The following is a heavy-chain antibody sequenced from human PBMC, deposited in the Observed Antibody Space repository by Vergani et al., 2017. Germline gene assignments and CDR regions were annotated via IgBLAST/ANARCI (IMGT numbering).Heavy chain of an antibody. J-gene: IGHJ2*01. Sequence: QVQLQESGPGLVKPSETLSLTCTVSGGSISSYYWSWFRQPPGKGLEWIGYIYYSWSTNYNPSLNSRVTISFDTSKNPFSLKLSSVTAADTAVYYCARADSSGYYPDWYFDLWGRGTLVTVSA. D-gene: IGHD3-22*01. V-gene: IGHV4-59*01. CDR2: IYYSWST. CDR3: ARADSSGYYPDWYFDL. CDR1: GGSISSYY.